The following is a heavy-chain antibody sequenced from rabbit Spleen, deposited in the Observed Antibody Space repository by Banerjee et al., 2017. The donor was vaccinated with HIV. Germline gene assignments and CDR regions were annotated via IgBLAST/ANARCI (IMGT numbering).Heavy chain of an antibody. CDR3: ARDTGSSFSSYGMDL. D-gene: IGHD8-1*01. CDR2: IKISDGST. V-gene: IGHV1S45*01. CDR1: GFSFSSGYY. J-gene: IGHJ6*01. Sequence: QEQLEESGGDLVKPEGSLTLTCTASGFSFSSGYYMCWVRQAPGKGLEWIGCIKISDGSTYYASWAKGRFTISKTSSTTVTLQMTSLTAADTATHFCARDTGSSFSSYGMDLWGPGTLVTVS.